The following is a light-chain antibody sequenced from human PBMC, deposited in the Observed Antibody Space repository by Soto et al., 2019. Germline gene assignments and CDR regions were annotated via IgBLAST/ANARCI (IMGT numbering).Light chain of an antibody. CDR3: RSYTSSSTLVV. Sequence: QSALTQPASVSGSPGQSITISCTGTSSDVGGYNYVSWYRQYPGQAPKLIIYDVNNRPSGVSNRFSASKSGNTASLTIPGLQAEDEADYYCRSYTSSSTLVVFGGGTKLTVL. J-gene: IGLJ3*02. CDR1: SSDVGGYNY. CDR2: DVN. V-gene: IGLV2-14*01.